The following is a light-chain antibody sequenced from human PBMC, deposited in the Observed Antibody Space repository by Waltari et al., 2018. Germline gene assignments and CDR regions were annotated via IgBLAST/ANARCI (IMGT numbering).Light chain of an antibody. CDR2: DTS. Sequence: EIVLTQSPATLSLSPGERATLSYRASQSVNWYLAWYQQRPGQAPRLLIYDTSNRATGIPARFSGSGSDTDFTLTISSLEPEDSAVYYCQQRRNWPLTFGGGTKVEIK. J-gene: IGKJ4*01. V-gene: IGKV3-11*01. CDR3: QQRRNWPLT. CDR1: QSVNWY.